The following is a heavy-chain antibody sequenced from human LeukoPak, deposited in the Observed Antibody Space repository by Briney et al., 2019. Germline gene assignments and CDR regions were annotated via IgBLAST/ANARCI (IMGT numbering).Heavy chain of an antibody. CDR1: GFTFSSYA. V-gene: IGHV3-23*01. CDR2: ISGSGGST. Sequence: GGSLRLSCAASGFTFSSYAMSWVRQAPGKGLEWVSAISGSGGSTHYADSVKGRFTISRDNSKNTLYLQMNSLRAEDTAVYYCAKDRHGDHGYFDYWDQGTLVTVSS. CDR3: AKDRHGDHGYFDY. D-gene: IGHD4-17*01. J-gene: IGHJ4*02.